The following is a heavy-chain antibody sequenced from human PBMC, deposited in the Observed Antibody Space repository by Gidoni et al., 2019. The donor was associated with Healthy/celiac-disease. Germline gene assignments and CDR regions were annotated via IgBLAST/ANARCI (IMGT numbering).Heavy chain of an antibody. J-gene: IGHJ4*02. D-gene: IGHD3-22*01. V-gene: IGHV3-15*07. CDR3: TTLKMYYYDSSGYFLDQFDY. Sequence: EVQLVESGGGLVKRGGSLRLSCAASGFTFSNVWMHWVRQATGKGLQGVGRIKSKTDGGTTDYAAPVIGRFTISRDDSKNTLYLQMNSLKTEDTAVYYCTTLKMYYYDSSGYFLDQFDYWGQGTLVTVSS. CDR2: IKSKTDGGTT. CDR1: GFTFSNVW.